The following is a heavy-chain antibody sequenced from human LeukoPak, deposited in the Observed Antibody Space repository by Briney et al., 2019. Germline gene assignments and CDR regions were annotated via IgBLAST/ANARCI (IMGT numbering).Heavy chain of an antibody. J-gene: IGHJ4*02. CDR3: ARMKAVAGMGIYLDY. CDR1: GFTFGDYA. V-gene: IGHV3-49*04. Sequence: GGSLRLSCTTSGFTFGDYALTWVRQAPGKGLEWVGFIRSKIYGGTPEYAASVKGRFTISRDNSKNTLYLQMNSLRAEDTAVYYCARMKAVAGMGIYLDYWGQGTLVTVSS. CDR2: IRSKIYGGTP. D-gene: IGHD6-19*01.